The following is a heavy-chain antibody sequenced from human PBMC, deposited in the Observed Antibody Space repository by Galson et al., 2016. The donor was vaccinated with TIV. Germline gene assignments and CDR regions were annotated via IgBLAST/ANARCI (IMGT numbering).Heavy chain of an antibody. D-gene: IGHD4-23*01. CDR2: IRSKAYGGTT. V-gene: IGHV3-49*04. Sequence: SLRLSCAASGFTFGDYAMSWVRQAPGKGLEWVGFIRSKAYGGTTDYAASVKGRFTVSRDDSQGIAYLQMNSLKTEDTAAYSRVRDDLFGGNSFDYWGQGTLVTVSS. CDR3: VRDDLFGGNSFDY. J-gene: IGHJ4*02. CDR1: GFTFGDYA.